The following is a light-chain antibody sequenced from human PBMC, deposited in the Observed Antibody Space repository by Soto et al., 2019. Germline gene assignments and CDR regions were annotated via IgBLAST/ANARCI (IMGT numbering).Light chain of an antibody. CDR2: DAS. CDR1: ESVDFH. Sequence: VLTQSPATLSLSPGKRATLSCRASESVDFHLAWYQQKPGQAPRLLIYDASVRATGTPARFSGSGSGTDSTLTISSLQPEDFALYYCQQRSTRPTFGQGTRLEI. V-gene: IGKV3-11*01. CDR3: QQRSTRPT. J-gene: IGKJ5*01.